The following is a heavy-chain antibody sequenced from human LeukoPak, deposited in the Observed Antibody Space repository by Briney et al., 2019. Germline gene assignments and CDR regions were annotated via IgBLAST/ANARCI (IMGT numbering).Heavy chain of an antibody. J-gene: IGHJ5*02. CDR1: GFTFSSYW. CDR3: ARGNNWFDR. CDR2: IKQDGSEK. V-gene: IGHV3-7*01. Sequence: GGSLRLSCAASGFTFSSYWMSWVRQAPGKGLEWVANIKQDGSEKYYVDSVKGRFTLSRDNAKNSLYLQVSTLRAEDSAVYFCARGNNWFDRWGQGILVTVSS.